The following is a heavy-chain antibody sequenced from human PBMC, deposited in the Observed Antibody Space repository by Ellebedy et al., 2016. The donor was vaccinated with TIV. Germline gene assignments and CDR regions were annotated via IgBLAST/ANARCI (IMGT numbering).Heavy chain of an antibody. CDR1: GFTFSSYA. CDR3: AGWYNWNDEVLDY. CDR2: ISAGGGST. J-gene: IGHJ4*02. V-gene: IGHV3-23*01. Sequence: GESLKISCAASGFTFSSYAMSWVRQAPGNGLEWVSAISAGGGSTYYADSVKGRFTISRDNSKNTLYLQMTSLRAEDTAVYYCAGWYNWNDEVLDYWGQGTLVTVSS. D-gene: IGHD1-20*01.